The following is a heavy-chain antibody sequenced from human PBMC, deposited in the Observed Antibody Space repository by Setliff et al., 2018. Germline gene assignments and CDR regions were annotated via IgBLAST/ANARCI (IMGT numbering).Heavy chain of an antibody. V-gene: IGHV1-18*01. CDR3: ARGLTVRRSNWFDP. CDR2: FDPEDGET. Sequence: GASVKVSCKASGYTFTSYGISWVRQAPGQGLEWMGGFDPEDGETIYAQKFQGRVTITRDTSASTAYMELSSLRSEDTAVYYCARGLTVRRSNWFDPWGQGTLVTVSS. CDR1: GYTFTSYG. D-gene: IGHD3-10*01. J-gene: IGHJ5*02.